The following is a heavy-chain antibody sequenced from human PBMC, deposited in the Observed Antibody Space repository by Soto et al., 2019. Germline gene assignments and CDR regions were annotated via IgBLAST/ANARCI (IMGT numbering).Heavy chain of an antibody. Sequence: ASVKVSCKASGYGFTSYYMHWVRQAPGQGLEWMGLINPTGGRTSYAQRFQGRVIMTRDTATSTVYLHLASLRSDDTALYYCARVGSVTKSFYYYFGMDVWGQGSTVTVSS. CDR3: ARVGSVTKSFYYYFGMDV. V-gene: IGHV1-46*01. CDR1: GYGFTSYY. D-gene: IGHD3-10*01. J-gene: IGHJ6*02. CDR2: INPTGGRT.